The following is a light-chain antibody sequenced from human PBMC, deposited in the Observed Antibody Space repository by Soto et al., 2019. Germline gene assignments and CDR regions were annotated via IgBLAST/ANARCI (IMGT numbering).Light chain of an antibody. CDR1: QSFSSSY. J-gene: IGKJ1*01. Sequence: DIVLTQSPGTLSLSPGERATLSCRASQSFSSSYLAWYQQKPGQAPRLLIYGASSRATGIPDRFSGSGSGTDFTLTISSLESEDFAVYYCQQYGSSPGTFGQGTKVDIK. V-gene: IGKV3-20*01. CDR2: GAS. CDR3: QQYGSSPGT.